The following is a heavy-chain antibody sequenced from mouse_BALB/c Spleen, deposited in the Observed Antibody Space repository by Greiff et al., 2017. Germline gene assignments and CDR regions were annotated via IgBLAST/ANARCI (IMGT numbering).Heavy chain of an antibody. J-gene: IGHJ4*01. Sequence: EVQLVESGGGLVKPGGSLKLSCAASGFTFSSYTMSWVRQTPEKRLEWVATISSGGSYTYYPDSVKGRFTISRDNAKNTLYLQMSSLKSEDTAMYYCTRDRGYYYGSSRDYAMDYWGQGTSVTVSS. D-gene: IGHD1-1*01. CDR1: GFTFSSYT. CDR2: ISSGGSYT. V-gene: IGHV5-6-4*01. CDR3: TRDRGYYYGSSRDYAMDY.